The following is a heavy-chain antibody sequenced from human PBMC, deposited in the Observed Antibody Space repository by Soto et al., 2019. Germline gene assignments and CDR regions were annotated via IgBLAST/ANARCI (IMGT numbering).Heavy chain of an antibody. J-gene: IGHJ5*02. D-gene: IGHD3-3*01. CDR2: FDPEDGET. V-gene: IGHV1-24*01. Sequence: ASVKVSCKVSGYTLTELSMHWVRQAPGKGLEWMGGFDPEDGETIYAQKFQGRVTMTADTSTDTAYMELSSLRSEDTAVYYCARMVWSGFNWFDPWGQGTLVTVYS. CDR3: ARMVWSGFNWFDP. CDR1: GYTLTELS.